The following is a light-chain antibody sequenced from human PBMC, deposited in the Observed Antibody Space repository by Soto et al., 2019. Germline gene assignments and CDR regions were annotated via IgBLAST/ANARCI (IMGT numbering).Light chain of an antibody. V-gene: IGLV2-14*01. CDR1: SSDVGGYKY. CDR2: EVT. Sequence: QSVLTQPASVSGSPGQSITISCTGTSSDVGGYKYVSWYQQHPGKAPKLMIYEVTNRPSGVSNRFSGSKSGNTASLTISGLQAEDETHYYCSSYTSSSTVVFGGGTKVTVL. CDR3: SSYTSSSTVV. J-gene: IGLJ2*01.